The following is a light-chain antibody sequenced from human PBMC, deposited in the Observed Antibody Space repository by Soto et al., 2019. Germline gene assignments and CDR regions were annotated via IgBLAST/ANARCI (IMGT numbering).Light chain of an antibody. V-gene: IGLV2-14*01. CDR1: SSDVGGYNY. J-gene: IGLJ1*01. CDR3: SSYTSSNTYV. Sequence: QSVLTQPASVSWSAGQSITISCTGTSSDVGGYNYVSWYKQHPRKAPKLMIYEVSNRPSGVSNRYSGSKSGNTASLTISGLQAEDEADYYCSSYTSSNTYVFGTGTKVTVL. CDR2: EVS.